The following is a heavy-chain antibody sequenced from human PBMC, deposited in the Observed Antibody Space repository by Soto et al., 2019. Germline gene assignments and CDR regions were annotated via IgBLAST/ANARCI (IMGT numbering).Heavy chain of an antibody. J-gene: IGHJ4*02. CDR2: ISPYNGDT. CDR3: AREAGSGSYYPEDY. D-gene: IGHD1-26*01. Sequence: QVLLVQSGAQMKKSGTSVKVSCKASGYNFINYAITWVRQAPGQGLEWMGWISPYNGDTDYAQKFQGRVTVTTDTSTRTAYMELLSLTSDDTAVYYCAREAGSGSYYPEDYWGQGTLITVSS. CDR1: GYNFINYA. V-gene: IGHV1-18*01.